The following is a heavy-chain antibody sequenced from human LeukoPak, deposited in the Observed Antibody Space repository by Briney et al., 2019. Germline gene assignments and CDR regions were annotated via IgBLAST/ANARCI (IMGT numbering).Heavy chain of an antibody. CDR1: GFTFYSYA. Sequence: PGGSLRLSCAASGFTFYSYAMAWVRQAPGKGLEWVSGISGSGGSTYYADSVKGRFTISRDNSKNTLYLQINSLRAEDTAVYYCAKDVRGYNRPVDYWGQGTLVTVSS. CDR3: AKDVRGYNRPVDY. V-gene: IGHV3-23*01. D-gene: IGHD3-10*02. CDR2: ISGSGGST. J-gene: IGHJ4*02.